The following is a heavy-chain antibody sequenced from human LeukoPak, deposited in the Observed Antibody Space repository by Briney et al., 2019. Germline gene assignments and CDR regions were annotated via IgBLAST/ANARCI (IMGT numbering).Heavy chain of an antibody. CDR3: ARAGYSSSWYPVNYYYYYMDV. CDR2: INPNSGGT. D-gene: IGHD6-13*01. J-gene: IGHJ6*03. Sequence: SVKVSCKASGYTFTGYYMHWVRQAPGQGLEWMGWINPNSGGTNYAQKFQGRVTMTRDTSISTAYMELSRLRPDDTAVYYCARAGYSSSWYPVNYYYYYMDVWGKGTTVTVSS. V-gene: IGHV1-2*02. CDR1: GYTFTGYY.